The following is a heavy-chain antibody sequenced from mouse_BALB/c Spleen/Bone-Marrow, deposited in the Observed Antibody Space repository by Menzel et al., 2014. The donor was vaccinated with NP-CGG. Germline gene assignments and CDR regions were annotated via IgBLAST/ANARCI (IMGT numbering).Heavy chain of an antibody. Sequence: EVQLMESGGGLVPPGGSLKLTCAASGFDFSRYWMSWVRQAPGKGLEWIGEINPDSSTINYTPSLKDKFIISRDNAKNTLYLLMNKVRSEDTALYYCARMHCYGYVAYWGQGTLVTVSA. V-gene: IGHV4-1*02. D-gene: IGHD1-2*01. CDR3: ARMHCYGYVAY. CDR1: GFDFSRYW. CDR2: INPDSSTI. J-gene: IGHJ3*01.